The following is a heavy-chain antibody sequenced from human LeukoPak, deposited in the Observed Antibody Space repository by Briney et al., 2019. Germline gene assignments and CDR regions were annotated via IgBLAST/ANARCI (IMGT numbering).Heavy chain of an antibody. CDR2: ITSGSSYI. CDR1: GFTFSSYN. Sequence: GGSLRLSCAASGFTFSSYNMNWVRQAPGKGLEWVSSITSGSSYIYYADSVKGRFTISRDNSKNTLYLQMNSLRAEDTAVYYCAKGDHSSGFDYWGQGTLVTVSS. D-gene: IGHD6-19*01. CDR3: AKGDHSSGFDY. V-gene: IGHV3-21*01. J-gene: IGHJ4*02.